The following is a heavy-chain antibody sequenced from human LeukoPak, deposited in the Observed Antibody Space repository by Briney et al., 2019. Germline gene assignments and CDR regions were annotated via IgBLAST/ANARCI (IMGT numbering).Heavy chain of an antibody. Sequence: GGSLRLSCAASGFSFSSYNMNWVRQAPGKGLEWVSSISSSSSYIYYADSVKGRFTISRDNAKNSLYLQMNSLRAEDTAVYYCAREEQDIVVVPAATPYYYYYYYMNVWGKGTTVTVSS. CDR2: ISSSSSYI. CDR1: GFSFSSYN. D-gene: IGHD2-2*01. CDR3: AREEQDIVVVPAATPYYYYYYYMNV. V-gene: IGHV3-21*01. J-gene: IGHJ6*03.